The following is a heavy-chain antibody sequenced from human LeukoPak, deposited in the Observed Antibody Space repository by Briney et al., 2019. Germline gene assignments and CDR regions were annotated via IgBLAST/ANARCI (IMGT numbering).Heavy chain of an antibody. Sequence: GSSVKVSCKASGGTFSSYAISWVRQAPGQGLEWMGRIIPIFGTATYAQKFQGRVTITTDESTSTAYMELSSLRSEDTAVYYCARDPLLAAFDIWGQGTMVTVSS. CDR1: GGTFSSYA. CDR2: IIPIFGTA. J-gene: IGHJ3*02. D-gene: IGHD2-15*01. V-gene: IGHV1-69*05. CDR3: ARDPLLAAFDI.